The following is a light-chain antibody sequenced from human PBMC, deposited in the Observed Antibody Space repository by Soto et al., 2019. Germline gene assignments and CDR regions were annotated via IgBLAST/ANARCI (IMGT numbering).Light chain of an antibody. CDR2: AAS. V-gene: IGKV1-39*01. Sequence: DIQMTHAPSSLSASVVDRVTITCRASQSISSYLNWYQKKPGKAHKLLIYAASSLQSGVPSRFSGSGSGTDFTLTISSLKPEDFTNYYCQKTYSSVENSVGGGTKVDIK. CDR3: QKTYSSVENS. J-gene: IGKJ4*01. CDR1: QSISSY.